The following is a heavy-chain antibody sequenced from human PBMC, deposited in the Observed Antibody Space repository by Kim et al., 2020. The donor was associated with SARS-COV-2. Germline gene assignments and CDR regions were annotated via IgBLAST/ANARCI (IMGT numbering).Heavy chain of an antibody. CDR2: IRCSGSST. D-gene: IGHD6-19*01. V-gene: IGHV3-23*01. J-gene: IGHJ4*02. CDR1: GFTFNNYA. Sequence: GGSLRLSCAASGFTFNNYAMRWVRQAPGKGLEWVSAIRCSGSSTYYADSVKGRFTISRDTSKNTLYLQMNSLRAEDTAVYFCAKALSLYSSGWYGVGYWGQGTLGTASS. CDR3: AKALSLYSSGWYGVGY.